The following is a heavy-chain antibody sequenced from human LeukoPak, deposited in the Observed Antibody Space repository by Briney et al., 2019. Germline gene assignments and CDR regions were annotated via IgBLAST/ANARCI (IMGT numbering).Heavy chain of an antibody. V-gene: IGHV3-30*04. CDR2: ISYDGSNK. J-gene: IGHJ4*02. CDR1: GFTFSSYA. D-gene: IGHD1-26*01. CDR3: AKPYRGVGATAWDY. Sequence: GGSLRLSCAASGFTFSSYAMHWVRQAPGKGLEWVAVISYDGSNKYYADSVKGRFTISRDNSKNTLYLQMNSLRAEDTAEYYCAKPYRGVGATAWDYWGQGTLVTVSS.